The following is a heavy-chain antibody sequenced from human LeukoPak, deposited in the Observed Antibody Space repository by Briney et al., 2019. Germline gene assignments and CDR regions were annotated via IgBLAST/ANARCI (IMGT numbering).Heavy chain of an antibody. V-gene: IGHV3-23*01. D-gene: IGHD2-21*02. Sequence: PGGSLRLSCAASGFTFSSYAMSWVRQAPGEGLEWVAAIRGRGGSTYYADSVRGRFTISRENSKNTLYLQMNSLRAEDTAVYYCAKDWWGGDCGGDCYSSFDYWGQGTLVTVSS. CDR2: IRGRGGST. CDR1: GFTFSSYA. J-gene: IGHJ4*02. CDR3: AKDWWGGDCGGDCYSSFDY.